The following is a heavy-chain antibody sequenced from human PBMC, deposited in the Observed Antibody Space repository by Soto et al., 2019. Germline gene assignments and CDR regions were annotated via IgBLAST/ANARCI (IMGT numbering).Heavy chain of an antibody. CDR2: IKQDGSEK. CDR1: GFTFTGYW. J-gene: IGHJ4*02. V-gene: IGHV3-7*03. Sequence: LRLSCAASGFTFTGYWMSWVRQAPGKGLEWVANIKQDGSEKYYVDSVKGRFTISRDNTKNSLYLQMNSLRAEDTAVYFCARETTGTGDYWGRGTLVTVYS. CDR3: ARETTGTGDY. D-gene: IGHD3-9*01.